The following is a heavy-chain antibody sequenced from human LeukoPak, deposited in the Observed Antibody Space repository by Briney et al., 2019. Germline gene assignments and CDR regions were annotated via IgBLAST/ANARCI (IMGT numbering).Heavy chain of an antibody. Sequence: GSLRLSCAASGFTFSSYWMHWVRQAPGKGLVWVSRINSDGSSTSYADSVKGRFTISRDNAKNTLYLQMNSLRAEDTAVYYCAREEDVVGFDYWGQGTLVTVSS. D-gene: IGHD5-12*01. J-gene: IGHJ4*02. V-gene: IGHV3-74*01. CDR1: GFTFSSYW. CDR2: INSDGSST. CDR3: AREEDVVGFDY.